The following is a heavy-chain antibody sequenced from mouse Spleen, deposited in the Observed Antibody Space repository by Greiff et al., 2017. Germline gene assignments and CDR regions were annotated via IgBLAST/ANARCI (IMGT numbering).Heavy chain of an antibody. Sequence: QVQLQQSGAELVRPGTSVKLSCKASGYTFTSYWMHWVKQRPGQGLEWIGVIDPSDSYTNYNQKFKGKATLTVDTSSSTAYMQLSSLTSEDSAVYYCARKSSFCDYWGQGTTLTVSS. J-gene: IGHJ2*01. CDR2: IDPSDSYT. D-gene: IGHD1-1*01. CDR1: GYTFTSYW. CDR3: ARKSSFCDY. V-gene: IGHV1-59*01.